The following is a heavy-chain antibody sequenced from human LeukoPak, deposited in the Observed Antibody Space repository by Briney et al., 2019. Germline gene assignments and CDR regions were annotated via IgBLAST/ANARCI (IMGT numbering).Heavy chain of an antibody. CDR3: ARCAPTNGYFSGMDV. V-gene: IGHV3-11*03. D-gene: IGHD2-8*01. CDR2: IISSSTNK. Sequence: GGSLRLSCAASAFTFSNHYMSWVRQAPGKWLEWVSYIISSSTNKYYADSVKGRFTISRDNAKKFLYLHMSGRSAEATAVYYCARCAPTNGYFSGMDVWGQGTTVTVSS. J-gene: IGHJ6*02. CDR1: AFTFSNHY.